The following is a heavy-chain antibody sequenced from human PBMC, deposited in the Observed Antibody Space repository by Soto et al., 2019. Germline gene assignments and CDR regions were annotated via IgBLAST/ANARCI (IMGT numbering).Heavy chain of an antibody. CDR3: ARVDKLSLYPQLDY. D-gene: IGHD3-16*02. J-gene: IGHJ4*02. V-gene: IGHV1-2*04. CDR2: INVNSGGT. Sequence: QVQLVQSGAEVKKPGASVKVSCKASGYTFTGNYMHWVRQAPGQGFEWMGWINVNSGGTKYAQKFQGWVTMTRDTSSSTSYMELSRLRSDDTAVYYCARVDKLSLYPQLDYWCQGTLVTVSS. CDR1: GYTFTGNY.